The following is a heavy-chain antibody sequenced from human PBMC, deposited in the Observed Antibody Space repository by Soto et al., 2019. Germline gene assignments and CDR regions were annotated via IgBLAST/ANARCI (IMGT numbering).Heavy chain of an antibody. Sequence: QVQLVQSGAEVMKPGSSVKVSCKASGGTFSSYAISWVRQAPGQGLEWMGGIIPISDTTNYAQKFQGRITITADESTSTAYIELSSLRSEDTAVYYCARSQGSSTSLELYYYYYYGMDVWGQGTTVTVSS. CDR1: GGTFSSYA. CDR3: ARSQGSSTSLELYYYYYYGMDV. CDR2: IIPISDTT. V-gene: IGHV1-69*01. D-gene: IGHD2-2*01. J-gene: IGHJ6*02.